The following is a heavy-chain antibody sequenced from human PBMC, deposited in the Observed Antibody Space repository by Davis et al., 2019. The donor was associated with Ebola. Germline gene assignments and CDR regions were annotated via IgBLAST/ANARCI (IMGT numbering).Heavy chain of an antibody. V-gene: IGHV4-39*01. CDR1: GDFVTRSSHF. Sequence: PSETLSLTCTVSGDFVTRSSHFWVWFRQPPGKRPEWIGSIYFSGTTYYNPSLKSRVTISGNSSENQFSLNLKSVTAADTAIYYCATFRVVQGEGGDQWGQGTLVAVSS. CDR3: ATFRVVQGEGGDQ. J-gene: IGHJ4*02. D-gene: IGHD3-10*01. CDR2: IYFSGTT.